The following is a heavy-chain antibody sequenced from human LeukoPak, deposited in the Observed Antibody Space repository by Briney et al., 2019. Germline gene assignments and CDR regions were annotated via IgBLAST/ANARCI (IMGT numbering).Heavy chain of an antibody. CDR3: ARGGYCSGGYCYGKSGGYFDY. Sequence: GGSLRLSCADSGFTFSSYTFNWVRQAPGKGLEWVSSISSTSAYIFYADSMKGRFTISRDNARKSLYLQMNSLRAEDTAVYYCARGGYCSGGYCYGKSGGYFDYWGQGTLVTVSS. V-gene: IGHV3-21*01. CDR1: GFTFSSYT. J-gene: IGHJ4*02. D-gene: IGHD2-15*01. CDR2: ISSTSAYI.